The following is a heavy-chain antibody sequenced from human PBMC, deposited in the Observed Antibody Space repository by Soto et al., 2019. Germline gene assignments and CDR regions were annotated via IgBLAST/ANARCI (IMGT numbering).Heavy chain of an antibody. V-gene: IGHV3-7*03. CDR1: GFTFISYW. D-gene: IGHD1-26*01. Sequence: GGSLRLSCAASGFTFISYWMSWVRQAPGKGLEWVANIKQDGGEKYYVDSVKGRFTISRDNAKNSLYLQMNSLRAEDTAVYYCARTKANKWFDPWGQGTLVTVSS. J-gene: IGHJ5*02. CDR2: IKQDGGEK. CDR3: ARTKANKWFDP.